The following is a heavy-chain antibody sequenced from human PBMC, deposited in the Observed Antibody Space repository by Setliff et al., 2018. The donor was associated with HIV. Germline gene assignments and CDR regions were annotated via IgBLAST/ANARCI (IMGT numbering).Heavy chain of an antibody. CDR2: IHPGDSNT. V-gene: IGHV5-51*01. D-gene: IGHD3-22*01. Sequence: GESLKISCEASGYSFTNFWIGWVRQMPGKGLEWMGIIHPGDSNTRYSPSFQGQVTISADKSISTAYLQWSSLKASDTAMYYCARAVEDYYDSSGLPTYYYYGMDVWGKGTTVTVSS. CDR1: GYSFTNFW. J-gene: IGHJ6*04. CDR3: ARAVEDYYDSSGLPTYYYYGMDV.